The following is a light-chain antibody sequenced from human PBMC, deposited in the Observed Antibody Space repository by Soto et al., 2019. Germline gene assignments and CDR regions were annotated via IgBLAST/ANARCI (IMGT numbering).Light chain of an antibody. CDR1: SSDVGSYNL. CDR3: CSYAGSSTVV. CDR2: EVS. V-gene: IGLV2-23*02. J-gene: IGLJ3*02. Sequence: QSVLTQPASVSGSPGQSITISCTGTSSDVGSYNLVSWYQQHPGKAPKLMIYEVSKRPSGVSSRFSGSKSGNTASLTISGLQAEDEADYYCCSYAGSSTVVFGGGTKLTVL.